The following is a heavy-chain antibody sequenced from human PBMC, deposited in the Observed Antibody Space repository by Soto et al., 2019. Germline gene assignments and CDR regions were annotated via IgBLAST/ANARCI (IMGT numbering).Heavy chain of an antibody. J-gene: IGHJ6*02. Sequence: GASVKVSCKASGYTFTSYYMHWVRQAPGQGLEWMGIINPSGGSTSYAQKFQGRVTMTRDTSTSTVYMELSSLRSEDTAVYYCAREGGYSYNQTYYYYYGMDVWGQGTTVTVSS. CDR1: GYTFTSYY. CDR3: AREGGYSYNQTYYYYYGMDV. CDR2: INPSGGST. D-gene: IGHD5-18*01. V-gene: IGHV1-46*01.